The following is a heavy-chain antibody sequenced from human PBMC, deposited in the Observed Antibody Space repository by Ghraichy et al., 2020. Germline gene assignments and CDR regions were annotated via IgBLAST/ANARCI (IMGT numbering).Heavy chain of an antibody. Sequence: GESLNISCKGSGYSFTSYWIGWVRQMPGKGLEWMGIIYPGDSDTRYSPSFQGQVTISADKSISTAYLQWSSLKASDTAMYYCASGSSSWFDAFDIWGQGTMVTVSS. V-gene: IGHV5-51*01. CDR1: GYSFTSYW. CDR3: ASGSSSWFDAFDI. CDR2: IYPGDSDT. J-gene: IGHJ3*02. D-gene: IGHD6-13*01.